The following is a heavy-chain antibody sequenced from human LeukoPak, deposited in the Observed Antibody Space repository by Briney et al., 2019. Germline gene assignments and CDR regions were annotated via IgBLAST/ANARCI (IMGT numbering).Heavy chain of an antibody. CDR2: IYSGGST. V-gene: IGHV3-53*01. D-gene: IGHD2/OR15-2a*01. Sequence: GGSLRLSCAASGFTVSSNYMSWVRQAPGKGLEWVSVIYSGGSTYYADTVKGRFTISRDNSKNTVDLLVNSLRAEDTAVYYCARVWELSYDYWGQGTLVTVSS. J-gene: IGHJ4*02. CDR3: ARVWELSYDY. CDR1: GFTVSSNY.